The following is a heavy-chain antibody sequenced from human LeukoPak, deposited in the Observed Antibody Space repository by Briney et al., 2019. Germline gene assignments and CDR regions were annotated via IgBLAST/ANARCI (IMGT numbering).Heavy chain of an antibody. J-gene: IGHJ4*02. CDR1: GYSFSSYW. CDR3: ARRAYCGGDCYSDY. V-gene: IGHV5-51*01. Sequence: GESLKISCKGSGYSFSSYWIAWVRQMPGKGLEWMGSIYPGDSDTRYSPSFQGQVTISADKSISTAHLQWSSLKASDTAMYFCARRAYCGGDCYSDYWGQGTLVTVPS. CDR2: IYPGDSDT. D-gene: IGHD2-21*02.